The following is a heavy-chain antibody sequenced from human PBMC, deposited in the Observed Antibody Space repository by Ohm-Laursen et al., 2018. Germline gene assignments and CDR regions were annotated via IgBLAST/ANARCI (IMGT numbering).Heavy chain of an antibody. J-gene: IGHJ3*02. CDR3: ARIYYYDSSGSHGAFDI. V-gene: IGHV1-2*02. Sequence: SVKVSCKASGYTFTSYYMHWVRQAPGQGLEWMGWINPNSGGTNYAQKFQGRVTMTRDTSISTAYMELSRLRSDDTAVYYCARIYYYDSSGSHGAFDIWGQGTMVTVSS. CDR2: INPNSGGT. D-gene: IGHD3-22*01. CDR1: GYTFTSYY.